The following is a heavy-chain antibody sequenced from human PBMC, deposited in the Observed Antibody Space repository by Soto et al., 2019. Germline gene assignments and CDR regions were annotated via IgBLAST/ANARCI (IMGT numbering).Heavy chain of an antibody. CDR2: ISYDGSNR. CDR1: VFTFSSYA. V-gene: IGHV3-30-3*01. CDR3: APPVRGLQTAFDY. Sequence: GSLRLSCASSVFTFSSYAMHWVRQVPGKGLEWVAVISYDGSNRYYADSVKGRFTISRDNSKNTLYLQMNSLRAEDTSVYYCAPPVRGLQTAFDYWGQGTLVTVSS. D-gene: IGHD3-10*01. J-gene: IGHJ4*02.